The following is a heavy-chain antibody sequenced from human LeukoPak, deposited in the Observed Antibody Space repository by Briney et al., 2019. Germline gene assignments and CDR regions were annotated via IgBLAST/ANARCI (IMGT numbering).Heavy chain of an antibody. CDR1: GFTFSSYA. J-gene: IGHJ4*02. CDR2: ISGSGGST. V-gene: IGHV3-23*01. CDR3: AKAPGIAMAGTPFDS. Sequence: GGSLRLSCAASGFTFSSYAMSWVRQAPGKGLEWVSAISGSGGSTYYADSVKGRFTISRDNSKNTLSLQMNSLRAEDTAVYYCAKAPGIAMAGTPFDSWGQGTLVTVSS. D-gene: IGHD6-19*01.